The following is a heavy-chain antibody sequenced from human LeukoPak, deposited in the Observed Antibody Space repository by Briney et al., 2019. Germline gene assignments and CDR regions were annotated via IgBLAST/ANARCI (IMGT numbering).Heavy chain of an antibody. CDR2: IRYDGSNK. J-gene: IGHJ3*02. CDR3: AKLLMVYAIRPSSRNFDFDI. V-gene: IGHV3-30*02. CDR1: GFTFSSYA. D-gene: IGHD2-8*01. Sequence: GGSLRLSCAASGFTFSSYAMSWVRQAPGKGVEWVAFIRYDGSNKYYADSVKGRFTISRDNSKNTLYLQMNSLRAEDTAVYYCAKLLMVYAIRPSSRNFDFDIWGQGTMVTVSS.